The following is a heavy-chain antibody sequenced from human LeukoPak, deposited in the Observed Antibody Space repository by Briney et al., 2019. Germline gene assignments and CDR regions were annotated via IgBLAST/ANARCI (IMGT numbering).Heavy chain of an antibody. Sequence: SETLSLTCTVSGGSISSYYWSWIRQPPGKGLEWIGYIYYSGSTNYNPPLKSRVTISVDTSKNQFSLKLSSVTAAGTAVYYCARQYYYYSHMDVWGQGTTVTVSS. CDR1: GGSISSYY. J-gene: IGHJ6*02. CDR3: ARQYYYYSHMDV. V-gene: IGHV4-59*08. CDR2: IYYSGST.